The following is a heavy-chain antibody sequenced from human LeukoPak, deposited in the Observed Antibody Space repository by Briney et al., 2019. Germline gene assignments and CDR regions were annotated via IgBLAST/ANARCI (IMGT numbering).Heavy chain of an antibody. CDR2: IYYSGST. J-gene: IGHJ4*02. CDR1: GGSISSGDYY. D-gene: IGHD2-15*01. V-gene: IGHV4-30-4*01. CDR3: ARQGVVVAATLYYFDY. Sequence: SETLSLTCTVSGGSISSGDYYWSWIRQPPGKGLEWIGYIYYSGSTYYNPSLKSRVTISVDTSKNQFSLKLSSVTAADTAVYYCARQGVVVAATLYYFDYWGQGTLVTVSS.